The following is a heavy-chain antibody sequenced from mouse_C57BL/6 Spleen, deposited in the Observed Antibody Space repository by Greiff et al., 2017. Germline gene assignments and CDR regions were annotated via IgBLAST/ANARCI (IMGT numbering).Heavy chain of an antibody. CDR3: ARGDWEYYFDY. V-gene: IGHV1-54*01. D-gene: IGHD4-1*01. Sequence: VQLQQSGAELVRPGTSVTVSCKASGYAFTNYLIEWVKQRPGQGLEWIGVINPGSGGTNYNEKFKGKATLTADKSSRTAYMQLSSLTSEDSAVYFCARGDWEYYFDYWGQGTTLTVSS. CDR2: INPGSGGT. J-gene: IGHJ2*01. CDR1: GYAFTNYL.